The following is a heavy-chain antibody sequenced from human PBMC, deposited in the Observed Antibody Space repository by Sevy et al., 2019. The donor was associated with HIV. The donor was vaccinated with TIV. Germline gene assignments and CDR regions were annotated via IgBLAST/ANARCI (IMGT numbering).Heavy chain of an antibody. J-gene: IGHJ5*02. D-gene: IGHD3-22*01. V-gene: IGHV3-48*02. CDR1: GFTFSTYS. CDR2: ISRTSTTT. Sequence: GGSLRLSCKASGFTFSTYSMHWVRQAPGKGLKWVSSISRTSTTTYYADSAKGRFTISRDNAKNSLYLQMNSLRDEDTAVYYCAREAYYYDSREENWFDPWGQRTLVTVSS. CDR3: AREAYYYDSREENWFDP.